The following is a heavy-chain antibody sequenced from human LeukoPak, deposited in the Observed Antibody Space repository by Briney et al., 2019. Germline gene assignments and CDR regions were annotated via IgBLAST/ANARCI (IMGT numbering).Heavy chain of an antibody. CDR1: GFTFSSYG. V-gene: IGHV3-30*02. Sequence: PGGSLRLSCAASGFTFSSYGMHWVRQAPGKGLEWVAFIRYDGSNKYYADSVKGRFTISRDNSKNTLYLQMNSLRADDTALYYCAKGLYHYFGSGSYTLDFWGQGTQVTVSS. J-gene: IGHJ4*02. D-gene: IGHD3-10*01. CDR2: IRYDGSNK. CDR3: AKGLYHYFGSGSYTLDF.